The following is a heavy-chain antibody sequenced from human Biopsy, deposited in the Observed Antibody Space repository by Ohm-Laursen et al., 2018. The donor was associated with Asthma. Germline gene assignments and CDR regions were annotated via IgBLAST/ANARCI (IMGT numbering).Heavy chain of an antibody. CDR3: ARDAPTGGYIDY. J-gene: IGHJ4*02. D-gene: IGHD7-27*01. CDR2: IAWDGINS. Sequence: SLRLSCAASGFTFSTYGIHWVRQAPGKGLEWVAYIAWDGINSYYADSVKGRFTISRDNPRNSLYLQMNSLRAEDTAVYYCARDAPTGGYIDYWGLGTLVTVSS. V-gene: IGHV3-30*03. CDR1: GFTFSTYG.